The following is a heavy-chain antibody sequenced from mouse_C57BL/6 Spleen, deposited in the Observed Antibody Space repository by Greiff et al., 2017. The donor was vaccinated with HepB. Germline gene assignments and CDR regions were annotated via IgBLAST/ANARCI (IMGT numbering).Heavy chain of an antibody. J-gene: IGHJ4*01. D-gene: IGHD3-2*02. CDR3: ARERTAQATGAMDY. V-gene: IGHV3-6*01. CDR1: GYSITSGYY. CDR2: ISYDGSN. Sequence: DVQLQESGPGLVKPSQSLSLTCSVTGYSITSGYYWNWIRQFPGNKLEWMGYISYDGSNNYNPSLKNRISITRDTSKNQFFLKLNSVTTEDTATYYCARERTAQATGAMDYWGQGTSVTVSS.